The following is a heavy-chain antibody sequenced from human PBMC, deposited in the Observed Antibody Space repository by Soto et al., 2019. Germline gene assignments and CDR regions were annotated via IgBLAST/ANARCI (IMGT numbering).Heavy chain of an antibody. CDR2: IYYSGSA. CDR3: ARLHCNSPNCVPLDP. J-gene: IGHJ5*02. V-gene: IGHV4-39*01. Sequence: SEILSLTCSVSGGSISSVSYYWGWIRQPPGKGLEWIGSIYYSGSAYYSPSLKSRVTMSVDTSKNQLSLELRSVTAADTAVYYCARLHCNSPNCVPLDPWGQGTLVTVSS. D-gene: IGHD2-2*01. CDR1: GGSISSVSYY.